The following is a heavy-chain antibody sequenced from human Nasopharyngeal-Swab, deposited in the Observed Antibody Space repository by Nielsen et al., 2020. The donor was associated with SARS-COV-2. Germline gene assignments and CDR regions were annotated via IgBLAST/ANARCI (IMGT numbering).Heavy chain of an antibody. J-gene: IGHJ4*02. CDR1: GFPFSDYY. Sequence: LSLTCAASGFPFSDYYMNWVRQAPGKGLEWVSPISSTTTIYCADSVKGRFTISRDNSKNTLHLQMNSLRVEDTGVYYCAKDLHSSSWPVGYWGQGTLVTVSS. D-gene: IGHD6-6*01. V-gene: IGHV3-69-1*02. CDR3: AKDLHSSSWPVGY. CDR2: ISSTTTI.